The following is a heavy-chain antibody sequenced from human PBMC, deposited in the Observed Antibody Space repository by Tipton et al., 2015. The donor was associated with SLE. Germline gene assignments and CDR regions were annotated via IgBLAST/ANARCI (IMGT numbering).Heavy chain of an antibody. D-gene: IGHD6-19*01. V-gene: IGHV3-33*01. J-gene: IGHJ3*02. CDR2: IWYDGSNK. Sequence: SLRLSCAASGFTFSSYGMHWVRQAPGKGLEWVAVIWYDGSNKYYADSVKGRFTISRDNSKNTLYLQMNSLRAEDTAVYYCAREIAVAGNDAFDIWGQGTMVTVSS. CDR1: GFTFSSYG. CDR3: AREIAVAGNDAFDI.